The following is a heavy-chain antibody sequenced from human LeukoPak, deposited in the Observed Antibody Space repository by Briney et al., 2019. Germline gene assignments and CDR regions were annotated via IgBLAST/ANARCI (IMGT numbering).Heavy chain of an antibody. CDR2: IYYSGST. Sequence: NPSETLSLTCTVSGGSISSSSYYWGWIRQPPGKGLECIGSIYYSGSTYYNPSLKSRVTISVDTSKNQFSLKLSSVTAADTAVYYCARIEYSSSCDYWGQRTLVTVSS. D-gene: IGHD6-6*01. V-gene: IGHV4-39*07. CDR1: GGSISSSSYY. CDR3: ARIEYSSSCDY. J-gene: IGHJ4*02.